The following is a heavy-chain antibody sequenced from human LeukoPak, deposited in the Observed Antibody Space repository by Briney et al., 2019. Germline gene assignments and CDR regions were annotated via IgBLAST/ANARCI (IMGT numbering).Heavy chain of an antibody. CDR2: INPNSGGA. Sequence: ASVKVSCKASGYTFTGFYMHWVRQAPGQGLEWMGRINPNSGGANYAQKFQGRVTMTRDTSITTVYMELSRLGSNDTAVYYCAKAGAAAGRGSFYYYMDVWRKGTTVTVSS. CDR3: AKAGAAAGRGSFYYYMDV. D-gene: IGHD6-25*01. V-gene: IGHV1-2*06. J-gene: IGHJ6*03. CDR1: GYTFTGFY.